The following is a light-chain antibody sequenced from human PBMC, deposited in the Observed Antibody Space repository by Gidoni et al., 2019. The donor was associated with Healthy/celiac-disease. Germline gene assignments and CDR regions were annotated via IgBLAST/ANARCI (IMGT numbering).Light chain of an antibody. Sequence: DIQMTQSPSSLSASVGDRVTITCRASQSISSYLNWYQQKPGKAPKLLIYAASSLQSGVPSRFSGSGSGTDFTLTISSLQPEEFATYYCQQSYSTPPTFXQXTKVXIK. J-gene: IGKJ1*01. CDR3: QQSYSTPPT. CDR2: AAS. V-gene: IGKV1-39*01. CDR1: QSISSY.